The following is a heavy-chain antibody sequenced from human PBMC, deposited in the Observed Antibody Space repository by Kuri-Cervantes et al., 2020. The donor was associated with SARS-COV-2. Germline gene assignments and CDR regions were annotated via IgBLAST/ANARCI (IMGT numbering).Heavy chain of an antibody. CDR1: GFTFSNYW. J-gene: IGHJ4*02. V-gene: IGHV3-74*01. CDR2: TNTDGGST. Sequence: GESPKISCAASGFTFSNYWMHWVRQAPGKGLVWVSRTNTDGGSTSYADSVKGRFTISRDNAKNTLYLQMNSLRAEDTAVNYCARAFLRGGSDYWGQGTLVTVSS. D-gene: IGHD1-26*01. CDR3: ARAFLRGGSDY.